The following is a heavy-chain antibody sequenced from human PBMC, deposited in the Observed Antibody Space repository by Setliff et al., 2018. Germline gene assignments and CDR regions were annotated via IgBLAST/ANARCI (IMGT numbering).Heavy chain of an antibody. CDR2: IYTSGST. CDR1: GGSIRSTSYR. CDR3: ARDHLVGYDSRGYFP. V-gene: IGHV4-61*01. D-gene: IGHD3-22*01. J-gene: IGHJ5*02. Sequence: SETLSLTCTVSGGSIRSTSYRWGWIRQPPGKGLEWIGRIYTSGSTNYNPSLKSRVTISVDTSKNQFSLKLSSVTAADTAVYYCARDHLVGYDSRGYFPWGQGTLVTVSS.